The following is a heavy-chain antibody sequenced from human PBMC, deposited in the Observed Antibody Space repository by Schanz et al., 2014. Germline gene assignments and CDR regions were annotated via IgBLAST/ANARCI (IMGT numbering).Heavy chain of an antibody. D-gene: IGHD6-19*01. CDR3: ARGGYSSGWYDRDIAHFDY. CDR2: ISTFRNEDT. Sequence: QVQLVQSGAEVKKPGSSMKVSCKASGGTFNSYTINWVRQAPGQGPEFMGWISTFRNEDTNSAQRFQGRLTMTTDTSTSTAYMELRSLRSDDTAVYYCARGGYSSGWYDRDIAHFDYWGQGTLVTVSS. CDR1: GGTFNSYT. V-gene: IGHV1-18*01. J-gene: IGHJ4*02.